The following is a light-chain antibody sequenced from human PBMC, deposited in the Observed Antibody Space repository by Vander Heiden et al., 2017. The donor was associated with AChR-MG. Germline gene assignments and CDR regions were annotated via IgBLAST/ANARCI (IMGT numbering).Light chain of an antibody. CDR1: KDISNF. V-gene: IGKV1-33*01. J-gene: IGKJ4*01. CDR3: QQDSTLPLT. Sequence: DIQMTQSPSSLSASVGDRVTIRCQASKDISNFLNWYQQKPGKAPELLIYEASYLETGVPSRFSGGGAGTDFTFTIISRQPEDLATYYCQQDSTLPLTFGGGTKVEIK. CDR2: EAS.